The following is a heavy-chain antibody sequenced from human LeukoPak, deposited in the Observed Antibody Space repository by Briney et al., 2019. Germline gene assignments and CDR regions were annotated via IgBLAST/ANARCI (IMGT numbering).Heavy chain of an antibody. J-gene: IGHJ4*02. D-gene: IGHD1-26*01. CDR3: AKGPIVRFDY. Sequence: PGGSLRLSCAASGFTFSSYAMSWVRQAPGKGLEWVSAISGSGARTYYADSVKGRFTISRDNSKNTLYLQMNSLRAEDTAVYYCAKGPIVRFDYWGQGTLVTVSS. V-gene: IGHV3-23*01. CDR1: GFTFSSYA. CDR2: ISGSGART.